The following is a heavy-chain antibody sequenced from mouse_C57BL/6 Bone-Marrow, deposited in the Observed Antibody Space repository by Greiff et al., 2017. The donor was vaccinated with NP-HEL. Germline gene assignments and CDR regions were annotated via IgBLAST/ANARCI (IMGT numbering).Heavy chain of an antibody. J-gene: IGHJ3*01. CDR3: ARGSYGSSCFAY. CDR2: FFPGSGST. V-gene: IGHV1-9*01. D-gene: IGHD1-1*01. Sequence: VQLQQSGAELMKPGASVKLSCKATGYTFTGYWIAWVKQRPGHGLSLIGEFFPGSGSTNYNEKFKGKATFTADTSSNTAYMQLSSLTTEDSAIYDCARGSYGSSCFAYGGQGTLGTVSA. CDR1: GYTFTGYW.